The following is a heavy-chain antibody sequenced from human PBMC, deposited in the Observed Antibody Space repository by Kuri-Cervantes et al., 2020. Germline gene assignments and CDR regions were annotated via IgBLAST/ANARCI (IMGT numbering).Heavy chain of an antibody. CDR2: IYHSGST. D-gene: IGHD3-16*01. J-gene: IGHJ4*02. Sequence: GSLRLSCAVSGGSISSSNWWSWVRQPPGKGLEWIGEIYHSGSTYYNPSLKSRVTISVDTSKNQFSLKLSSVTAADTAVYYCARHEGEGVYFDYWGQGTLVTVSS. CDR1: GGSISSSNW. V-gene: IGHV4-4*02. CDR3: ARHEGEGVYFDY.